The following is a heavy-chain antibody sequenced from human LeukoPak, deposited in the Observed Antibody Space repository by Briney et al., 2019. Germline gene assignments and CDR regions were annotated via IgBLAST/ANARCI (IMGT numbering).Heavy chain of an antibody. CDR2: IYPGDSDT. CDR3: ARGGTYCYDSSGYCLDY. CDR1: GYSFTSYW. Sequence: GESLKISCKGSGYSFTSYWIGWVRQMPGKGLEWMGIIYPGDSDTRYSPSFQGQVTISADKSISTAHLQWSSLKASDTAMYYCARGGTYCYDSSGYCLDYWGQGTLVTVSA. D-gene: IGHD3-22*01. J-gene: IGHJ4*02. V-gene: IGHV5-51*01.